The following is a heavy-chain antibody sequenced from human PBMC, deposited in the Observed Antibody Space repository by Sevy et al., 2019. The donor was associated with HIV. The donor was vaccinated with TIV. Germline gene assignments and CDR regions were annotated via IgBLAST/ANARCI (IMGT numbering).Heavy chain of an antibody. CDR2: ISGSDGTT. CDR1: GFTFSDYY. D-gene: IGHD4-17*01. V-gene: IGHV3-11*01. Sequence: GGSLRLSCAASGFTFSDYYMSWIRQAPGKGLEWVSYISGSDGTTFYADSVKGRFTIDRDNAKNSLYLQMNSLRAEDTAMYYCGRDHVKDGDFGDYYYFAMDVWGQGTTVTVSS. J-gene: IGHJ6*02. CDR3: GRDHVKDGDFGDYYYFAMDV.